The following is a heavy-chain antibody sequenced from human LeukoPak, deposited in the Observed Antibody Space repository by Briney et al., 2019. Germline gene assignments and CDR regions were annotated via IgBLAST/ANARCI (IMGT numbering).Heavy chain of an antibody. Sequence: PGRSLRLSCAASGFTFSSYAMSWVRQAPGKGLEWVSAISGSGGSTYYADSVRGRFTISRDNSKNTLYLQMNSLRAEDTAVYYCAKLTRGSGSYLYFDYWGQGTLVTVSS. J-gene: IGHJ4*02. CDR2: ISGSGGST. D-gene: IGHD3-10*01. CDR3: AKLTRGSGSYLYFDY. CDR1: GFTFSSYA. V-gene: IGHV3-23*01.